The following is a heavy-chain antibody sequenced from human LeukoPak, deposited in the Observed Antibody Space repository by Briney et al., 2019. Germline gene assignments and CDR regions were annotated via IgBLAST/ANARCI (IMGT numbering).Heavy chain of an antibody. J-gene: IGHJ4*02. CDR3: TRVPYDFWSGYYSCDY. V-gene: IGHV3-49*05. CDR1: GFTFGDYA. CDR2: IRSKAYGGTT. Sequence: KPGRSLRLSCIASGFTFGDYAMGWFRQAPGKGLEWVGFIRSKAYGGTTEYAASVKGRFTISRDDSKSVAYLQMNSLKTEDTAVYYCTRVPYDFWSGYYSCDYWGQGTLVTVSS. D-gene: IGHD3-3*01.